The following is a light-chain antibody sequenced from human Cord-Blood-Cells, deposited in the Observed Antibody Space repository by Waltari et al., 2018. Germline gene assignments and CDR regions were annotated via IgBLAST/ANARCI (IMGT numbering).Light chain of an antibody. V-gene: IGLV2-11*01. CDR2: DVS. CDR1: SSDVGGYNY. Sequence: QSALTQPRSVSGSPRQSVTISCTGTSSDVGGYNYVSWYQQHPGNAPKLMIYDVSKRPSGVPDRFSGSKSGNTASLTISGLQAEDEADYYCCSYAGSYTRWVFGGGTKLTVL. CDR3: CSYAGSYTRWV. J-gene: IGLJ3*02.